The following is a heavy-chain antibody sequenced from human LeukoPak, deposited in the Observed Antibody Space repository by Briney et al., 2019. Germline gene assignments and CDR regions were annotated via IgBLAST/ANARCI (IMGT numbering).Heavy chain of an antibody. CDR1: GYTFTSYG. D-gene: IGHD2-15*01. CDR2: SSAYNGNT. V-gene: IGHV1-18*04. CDR3: ARVPTYCSGGSCYPDNYYFDY. Sequence: ASVKVSCKASGYTFTSYGISWVRQAPGQGLEWRGWSSAYNGNTNYAQKLQGRVTMTTDTSTSTAYMELRSLRSDDTAVYYCARVPTYCSGGSCYPDNYYFDYWGQGTLVTVSS. J-gene: IGHJ4*02.